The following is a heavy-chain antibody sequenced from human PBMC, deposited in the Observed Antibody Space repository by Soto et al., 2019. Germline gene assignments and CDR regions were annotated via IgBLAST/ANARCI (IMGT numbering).Heavy chain of an antibody. J-gene: IGHJ4*02. CDR1: GGSISSYY. CDR2: IYYSGST. Sequence: PSETLSLTCTVSGGSISSYYWSWIRQPPGKGLEWIGYIYYSGSTNYNPSLKSRVTISVDTSKNQFSLKLSSVTAADTAVYYCARHALNYDFWSGYPPNYFDYWGQGTLVTVSS. D-gene: IGHD3-3*01. V-gene: IGHV4-59*08. CDR3: ARHALNYDFWSGYPPNYFDY.